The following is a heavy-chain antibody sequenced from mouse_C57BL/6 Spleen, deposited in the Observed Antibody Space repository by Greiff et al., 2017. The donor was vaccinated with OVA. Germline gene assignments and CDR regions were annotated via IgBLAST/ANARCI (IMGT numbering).Heavy chain of an antibody. CDR3: TRVYDYDGEGAMDY. D-gene: IGHD2-4*01. Sequence: EVQGVESGEGLVKPGGSLKLSCAASGFTFSSYAMSWVRQTPEKRLEWVAYISSGGDYIYYADTVKGRFTISRDNARNTLYLQMSSLKSEDTAMYYCTRVYDYDGEGAMDYWGQGTLVTVSS. CDR1: GFTFSSYA. V-gene: IGHV5-9-1*02. CDR2: ISSGGDYI. J-gene: IGHJ4*01.